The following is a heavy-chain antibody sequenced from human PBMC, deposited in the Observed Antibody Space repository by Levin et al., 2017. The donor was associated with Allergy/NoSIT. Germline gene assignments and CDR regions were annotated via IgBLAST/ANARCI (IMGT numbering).Heavy chain of an antibody. Sequence: GESLKISCKASGYTFTGYYMHWVRQAPGQGLEWMGWINPNSGGTNYAQKFQGRVTMTRDTSISTAYMELSRLRSDDTAVYYCARDPPRGPARPGDYWGQGTLVTVSS. V-gene: IGHV1-2*02. D-gene: IGHD6-6*01. CDR2: INPNSGGT. CDR3: ARDPPRGPARPGDY. CDR1: GYTFTGYY. J-gene: IGHJ4*02.